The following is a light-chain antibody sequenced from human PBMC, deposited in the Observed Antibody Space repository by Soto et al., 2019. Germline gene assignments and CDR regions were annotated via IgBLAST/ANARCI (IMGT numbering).Light chain of an antibody. CDR3: QHYNTYLWT. V-gene: IGKV1-5*03. CDR2: KAS. CDR1: QCISSW. Sequence: DIQMTQSPSILSASVGDRVTITCRASQCISSWLAWYQQKPGKAPNLLIHKASHLESGVPSRFSGSGSGTEFTLTISSLQPGDFVTYYCQHYNTYLWTFGQGTKVDIK. J-gene: IGKJ1*01.